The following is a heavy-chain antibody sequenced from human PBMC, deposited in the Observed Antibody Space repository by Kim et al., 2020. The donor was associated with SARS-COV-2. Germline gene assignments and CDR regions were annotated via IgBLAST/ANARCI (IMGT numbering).Heavy chain of an antibody. CDR3: ARTGYSSGWFRYYYGMDV. Sequence: SVKVSCKASGGTFSSYAISWVRQAPGQGLEWMGGIIPIFGTANYAQKFQGRVTITADESTSTAYMELSSLRSEDTAVYYCARTGYSSGWFRYYYGMDVWGQRTTVTGS. CDR1: GGTFSSYA. D-gene: IGHD6-19*01. CDR2: IIPIFGTA. J-gene: IGHJ6*02. V-gene: IGHV1-69*13.